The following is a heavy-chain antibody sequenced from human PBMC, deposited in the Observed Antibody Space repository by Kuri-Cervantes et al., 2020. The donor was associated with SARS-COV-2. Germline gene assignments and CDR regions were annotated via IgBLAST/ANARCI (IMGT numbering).Heavy chain of an antibody. CDR3: ARYGPPRYYFDD. Sequence: AGSLRLSCTVSGSSISSSSYYWGWIRQPPGKGLEWIGSIYYSGSTYYNPSLKSRVTISVDTSKNHFSLKLSSVTAVDTAVYYCARYGPPRYYFDDLGQGTLVTVSS. J-gene: IGHJ4*02. CDR1: GSSISSSSYY. V-gene: IGHV4-39*07. CDR2: IYYSGST. D-gene: IGHD4-17*01.